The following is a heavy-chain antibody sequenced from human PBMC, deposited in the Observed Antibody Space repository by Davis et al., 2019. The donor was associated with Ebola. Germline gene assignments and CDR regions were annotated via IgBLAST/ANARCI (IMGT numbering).Heavy chain of an antibody. V-gene: IGHV3-73*01. Sequence: KVSCKASGGTFSGSAMHWVRQASGKGLEWVGRIRSKANSYATAYAASVKGRFTISRDDSKNTAYLQMNSLKTEDTAVYYCTSQTTMTDYWGQGTLVTVSS. CDR3: TSQTTMTDY. CDR2: IRSKANSYAT. D-gene: IGHD4-17*01. J-gene: IGHJ4*02. CDR1: GGTFSGSA.